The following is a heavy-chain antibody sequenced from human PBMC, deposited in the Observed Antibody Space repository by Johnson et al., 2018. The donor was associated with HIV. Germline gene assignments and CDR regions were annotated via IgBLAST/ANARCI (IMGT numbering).Heavy chain of an antibody. Sequence: VQLVESGGGVVQPGRSLRLYCAASGFIFSTYAMHWVRQAPGKGLEWVAVISYDGSNKYYADSVKGRFTISRDNSKNTLYLQMNSLRAEDTAVYYCARGRAWDHDAFDIWGQGTMVTVSS. CDR3: ARGRAWDHDAFDI. V-gene: IGHV3-30-3*01. D-gene: IGHD1-26*01. CDR2: ISYDGSNK. J-gene: IGHJ3*02. CDR1: GFIFSTYA.